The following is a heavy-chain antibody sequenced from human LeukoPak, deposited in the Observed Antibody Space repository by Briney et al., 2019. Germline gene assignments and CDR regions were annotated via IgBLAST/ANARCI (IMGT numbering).Heavy chain of an antibody. V-gene: IGHV3-74*01. D-gene: IGHD3-10*02. CDR1: GFTFSNYW. CDR3: AELGITMIGGV. CDR2: ITNDGSGT. J-gene: IGHJ6*04. Sequence: GGSLRLSCVASGFTFSNYWMHWVRQAPGKGLVWVSRITNDGSGTAYADSVKGRFTISRDNAKNSLYLQMNSLRAEDTAVYYCAELGITMIGGVWGKGTTVTISS.